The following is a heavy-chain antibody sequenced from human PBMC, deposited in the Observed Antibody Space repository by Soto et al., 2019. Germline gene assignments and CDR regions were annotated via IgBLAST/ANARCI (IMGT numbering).Heavy chain of an antibody. CDR2: INPSGGST. CDR1: GYTFTSYY. V-gene: IGHV1-46*01. J-gene: IGHJ4*02. Sequence: GASVKVSCKASGYTFTSYYMHWVRQAPGQGLEWMGIINPSGGSTNYAQKFQGRVTMTTDTSTSTAYMELRSLRSDDTAVYYCARVRTKSFDYWGQGTLVTVSS. D-gene: IGHD1-1*01. CDR3: ARVRTKSFDY.